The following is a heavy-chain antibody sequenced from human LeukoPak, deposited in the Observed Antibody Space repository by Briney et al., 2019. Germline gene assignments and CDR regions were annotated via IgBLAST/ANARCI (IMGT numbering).Heavy chain of an antibody. J-gene: IGHJ4*02. Sequence: AASVKVSCKASGYTFTGYCMDWVRQAPGQGLEWMGWINPNIGGTNYAQKFQGRVTMTRDTSISTAYMELSRLRSDDTAVYYCARAPYITMVRGVIPIAFDYWGQGTLVTVSS. V-gene: IGHV1-2*02. CDR3: ARAPYITMVRGVIPIAFDY. CDR1: GYTFTGYC. D-gene: IGHD3-10*01. CDR2: INPNIGGT.